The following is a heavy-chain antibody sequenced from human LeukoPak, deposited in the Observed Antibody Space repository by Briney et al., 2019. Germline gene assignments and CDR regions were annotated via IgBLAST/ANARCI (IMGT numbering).Heavy chain of an antibody. CDR1: GYTFTGYY. J-gene: IGHJ4*02. D-gene: IGHD1-26*01. CDR2: INPNSGGT. V-gene: IGHV1-2*02. CDR3: ARDKSGSYHEFDY. Sequence: ASVKVSCKASGYTFTGYYMHWVRQAPGQGLEWMGWINPNSGGTNYAQKFQGRVTMTRDTSISTAHMELSRLRSDDTAVYYCARDKSGSYHEFDYWGQGTLVTVSS.